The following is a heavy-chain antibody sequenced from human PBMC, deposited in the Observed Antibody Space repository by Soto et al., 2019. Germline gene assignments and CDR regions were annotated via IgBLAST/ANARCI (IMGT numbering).Heavy chain of an antibody. Sequence: SETLSLTCAVYGGSFSGYYWSWIRQPPGKGLEWIGEINHSGSTNYNPSLKSRVTISVDTSKNQFSLKLSSVTAADTAVYYCARVAYYAFWTGYNCCDDCGQGTLVSVSSGKPDPVDTATYYCARIPPDYYDSSGYFSASFDYWGQGTLVTVSS. CDR3: ARVAYYAFWTGYNCCDDCGQGTLVSVSSGKPDPVDTATYYCARIPPDYYDSSGYFSASFDY. J-gene: IGHJ4*02. CDR2: INHSGST. V-gene: IGHV4-34*01. D-gene: IGHD3-3*01. CDR1: GGSFSGYY.